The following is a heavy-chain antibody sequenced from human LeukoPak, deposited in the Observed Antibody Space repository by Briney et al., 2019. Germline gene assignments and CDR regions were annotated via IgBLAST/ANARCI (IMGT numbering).Heavy chain of an antibody. J-gene: IGHJ4*02. CDR3: ATGIMITFGGVIAQDY. D-gene: IGHD3-16*02. Sequence: ASVKVSCKASGGTFSSYAISWVRQAPGQGLEWMGRIIPILGIANYAQKFQGRVTITADKSTSTAYMELSSLRSEDTAVYYCATGIMITFGGVIAQDYWGQGTLVTVSS. CDR1: GGTFSSYA. V-gene: IGHV1-69*04. CDR2: IIPILGIA.